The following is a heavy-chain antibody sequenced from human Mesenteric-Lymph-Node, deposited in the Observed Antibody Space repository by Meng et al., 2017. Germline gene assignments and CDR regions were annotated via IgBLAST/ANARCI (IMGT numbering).Heavy chain of an antibody. J-gene: IGHJ6*02. D-gene: IGHD1-7*01. Sequence: ASVKVSCKASGYTFTDYYVHWVRQAPGQGLEWMGIINPSGGSTSYAQKFQGRVTITADESTSTAYMELSSLRSEDTAVYYCARDRDSSHLELRIRYYYGMDVWGQGTTVTVSS. V-gene: IGHV1-46*01. CDR2: INPSGGST. CDR3: ARDRDSSHLELRIRYYYGMDV. CDR1: GYTFTDYY.